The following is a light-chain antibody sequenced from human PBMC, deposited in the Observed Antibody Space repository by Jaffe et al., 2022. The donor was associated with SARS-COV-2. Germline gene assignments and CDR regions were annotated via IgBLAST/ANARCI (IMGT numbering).Light chain of an antibody. J-gene: IGKJ1*01. Sequence: DIQMTQSPSTLSASVGDRATITCRASQSISTLLAWYQQKPGKAPKLLVYKASTLEKGVPSRFAGSGSGTEFTLTISNLQPDDFATYYCQQYNSRRTFGQGTKVEIK. CDR2: KAS. CDR1: QSISTL. CDR3: QQYNSRRT. V-gene: IGKV1-5*03.